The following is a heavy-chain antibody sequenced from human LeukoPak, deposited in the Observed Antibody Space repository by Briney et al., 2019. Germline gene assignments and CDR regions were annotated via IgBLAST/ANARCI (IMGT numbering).Heavy chain of an antibody. CDR2: INTGGSDT. J-gene: IGHJ5*02. CDR1: GSTFSSYW. CDR3: ARDTGGWKFDP. V-gene: IGHV3-74*01. D-gene: IGHD2-8*02. Sequence: PGGSLRLSCAASGSTFSSYWMHWVRQAPGKGLVWVSRINTGGSDTTYADSVKGRFTISRDNAKNTLYLQMHSLRAEDTAVYYCARDTGGWKFDPWGQGTLVTVSS.